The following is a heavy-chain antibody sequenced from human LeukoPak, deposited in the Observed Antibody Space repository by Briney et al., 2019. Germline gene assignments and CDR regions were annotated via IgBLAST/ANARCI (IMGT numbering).Heavy chain of an antibody. CDR2: ISWNGGSI. CDR3: AKARGFEFWSATVH. CDR1: GFTFSSYA. J-gene: IGHJ4*02. D-gene: IGHD3-3*01. Sequence: PGGSLRLSCAASGFTFSSYAMSWVRQAPGKGLEWVSGISWNGGSIGYADSVKGRFTISRDNAKNSLYLQMNSLRPEDTAYYYCAKARGFEFWSATVHWGQGTLVTVSS. V-gene: IGHV3-9*01.